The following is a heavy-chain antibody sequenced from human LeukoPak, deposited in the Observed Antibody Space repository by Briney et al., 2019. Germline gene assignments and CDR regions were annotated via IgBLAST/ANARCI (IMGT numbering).Heavy chain of an antibody. Sequence: GGSLRLSCAGSGFTFSRYGMHWVRQAPGKGLEWVALIRYDGNDNWYGDSAKGRFTISRDNSKDTVYLQMDSLRDEDTAVYYCARWGIVGHDAFDLWGQGTMVTVSS. CDR3: ARWGIVGHDAFDL. D-gene: IGHD1-26*01. CDR1: GFTFSRYG. J-gene: IGHJ3*01. CDR2: IRYDGNDN. V-gene: IGHV3-33*01.